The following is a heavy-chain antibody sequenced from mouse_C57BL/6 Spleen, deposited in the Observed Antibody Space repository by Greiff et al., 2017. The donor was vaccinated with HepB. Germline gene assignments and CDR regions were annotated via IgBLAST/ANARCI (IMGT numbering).Heavy chain of an antibody. CDR3: ARWDLRIYYYAMDY. Sequence: EVQLQQSGPELVKPGASVKISCKASGYTFTDYYMNWVKQSHGKSLEWIGDINPNNGGNSYNQKFKGKATLTVDKSSSTAYMELRSLTSEDSAVYSCARWDLRIYYYAMDYWGQGTSVTDSS. CDR2: INPNNGGN. V-gene: IGHV1-26*01. D-gene: IGHD4-1*01. CDR1: GYTFTDYY. J-gene: IGHJ4*01.